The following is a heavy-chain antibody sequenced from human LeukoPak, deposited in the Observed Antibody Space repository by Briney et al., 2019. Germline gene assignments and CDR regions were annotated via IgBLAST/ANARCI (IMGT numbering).Heavy chain of an antibody. V-gene: IGHV1-8*01. D-gene: IGHD3-16*01. CDR2: MNPNSGNT. Sequence: GASVKVSCKASGYTFTSYDINWVRQATGQGLEWMGWMNPNSGNTGYAQKFQGRVTMTRNTSIGTAYMELSSLRSEDTAVYYYARGPGGDYYYYGMDVWGQGTTVTVSS. CDR3: ARGPGGDYYYYGMDV. J-gene: IGHJ6*02. CDR1: GYTFTSYD.